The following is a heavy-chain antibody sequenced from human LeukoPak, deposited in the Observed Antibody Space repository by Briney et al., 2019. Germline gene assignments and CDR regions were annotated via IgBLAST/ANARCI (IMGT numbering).Heavy chain of an antibody. V-gene: IGHV1-46*01. CDR1: GYTFTTYN. D-gene: IGHD6-13*01. CDR3: ASTSRSSRWSSLFGY. Sequence: GASVKVSCKASGYTFTTYNMFWVRQAPGQGLEWMGIINPSGGSTSYAQKFQGRVTMTTDTSTSTAYMELRSLRSDDTAVYYCASTSRSSRWSSLFGYWGQGTLVTVSS. J-gene: IGHJ4*02. CDR2: INPSGGST.